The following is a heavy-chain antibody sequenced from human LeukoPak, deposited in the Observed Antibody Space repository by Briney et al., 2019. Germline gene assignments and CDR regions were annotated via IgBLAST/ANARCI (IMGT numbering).Heavy chain of an antibody. CDR3: ARGAGAIDYYGSGSYRGSWFDP. D-gene: IGHD3-10*01. CDR1: GGTFSSYT. J-gene: IGHJ5*02. V-gene: IGHV1-18*01. Sequence: GSSVKVSCKASGGTFSSYTISWVRQAPGQGLEWMGWISAYNGNTNYAQKLQGRVTMTTDTSTSTAYMELRSLRSDDTAVYYCARGAGAIDYYGSGSYRGSWFDPWGQGTLVTVSS. CDR2: ISAYNGNT.